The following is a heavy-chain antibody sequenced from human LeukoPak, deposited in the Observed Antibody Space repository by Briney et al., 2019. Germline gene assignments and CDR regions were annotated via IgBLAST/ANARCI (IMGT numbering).Heavy chain of an antibody. CDR1: GFTFSSYS. J-gene: IGHJ4*02. Sequence: PGGSLRLSCAASGFTFSSYSMNWVRQAPGKGLEWVSSISSSSYIYYADSVKGRFTISRDNAKNSLYLQMNSLRAEDTAVYYCARGYVGPWYFDYWGQGTLVTVSS. CDR3: ARGYVGPWYFDY. D-gene: IGHD1-26*01. CDR2: ISSSSYI. V-gene: IGHV3-21*01.